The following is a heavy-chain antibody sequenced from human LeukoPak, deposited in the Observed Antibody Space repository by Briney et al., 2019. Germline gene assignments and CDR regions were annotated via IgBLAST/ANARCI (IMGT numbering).Heavy chain of an antibody. CDR2: IKQDGSGK. V-gene: IGHV3-7*01. D-gene: IGHD6-19*01. CDR3: ARALRAQWLSFDY. Sequence: GGSLRLSCAASAFTFSRHWMSWVRQAPGKGLEWVANIKQDGSGKYYVDSVKGRFTISRDNAKNSLSLQMNSLRAEDTALYYCARALRAQWLSFDYWGQGILVTVSS. J-gene: IGHJ4*02. CDR1: AFTFSRHW.